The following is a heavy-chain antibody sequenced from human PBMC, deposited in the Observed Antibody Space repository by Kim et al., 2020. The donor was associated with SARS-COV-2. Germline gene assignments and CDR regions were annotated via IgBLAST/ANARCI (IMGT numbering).Heavy chain of an antibody. Sequence: GGSLRLSCAASGFTVSSNYMSWVRQAPGKGLEWVAVIYNGGSTYYEDSVKGRFTITRHNTKNTLYLQMNSLRAEDTAVYYCARTPPRNIIHYYFDYWGQGTLVTVSS. CDR3: ARTPPRNIIHYYFDY. CDR1: GFTVSSNY. V-gene: IGHV3-53*04. CDR2: IYNGGST. D-gene: IGHD3-10*01. J-gene: IGHJ4*02.